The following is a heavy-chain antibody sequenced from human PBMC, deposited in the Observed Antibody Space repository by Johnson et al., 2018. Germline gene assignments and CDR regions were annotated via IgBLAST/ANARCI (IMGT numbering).Heavy chain of an antibody. CDR3: ATGGYDSGTYAFDM. V-gene: IGHV3-23*01. CDR2: VTRSGSKT. D-gene: IGHD6-19*01. Sequence: EVQLLESGGGLVQPGGSXRLSCVASGFTLSTLAMSWVRQAPGKGLEWVSSVTRSGSKTYYAASVKGRFTISRDNSKNTLYLQMNPVGADDSAVYYCATGGYDSGTYAFDMWGQGTMVTVSS. CDR1: GFTLSTLA. J-gene: IGHJ3*02.